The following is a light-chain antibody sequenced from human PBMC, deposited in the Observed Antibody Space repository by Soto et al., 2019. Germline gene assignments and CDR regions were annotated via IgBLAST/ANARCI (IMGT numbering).Light chain of an antibody. Sequence: QSALTQPASVSGSPGQSIAISCTGTSSDVGAYNYVSWYQQHPGKAPKLMIYDVSHRPSGASDRFSGSKSGNTASLTISGLRPEDEADYYCTSYTSSSTYVFGTGTKVTVL. CDR1: SSDVGAYNY. J-gene: IGLJ1*01. CDR3: TSYTSSSTYV. CDR2: DVS. V-gene: IGLV2-14*01.